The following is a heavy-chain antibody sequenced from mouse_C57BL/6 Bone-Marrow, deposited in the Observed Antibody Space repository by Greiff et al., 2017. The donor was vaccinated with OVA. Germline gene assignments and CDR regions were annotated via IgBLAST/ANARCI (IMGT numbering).Heavy chain of an antibody. J-gene: IGHJ4*01. Sequence: EVQLVESGGGLVQPGGSLSLSCAASGFTFTDYYMSWVRQPPGKALEWLGFIRNKANGYTTEYSASVKGRFTISRDNSQSILYLQMNALRAEDSATYYCARWSGNYPYYAMDYWGQGTSVTVSS. CDR2: IRNKANGYTT. V-gene: IGHV7-3*01. CDR3: ARWSGNYPYYAMDY. D-gene: IGHD2-1*01. CDR1: GFTFTDYY.